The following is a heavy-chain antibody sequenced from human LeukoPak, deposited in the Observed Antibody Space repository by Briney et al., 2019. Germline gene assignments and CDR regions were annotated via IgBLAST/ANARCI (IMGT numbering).Heavy chain of an antibody. D-gene: IGHD6-6*01. J-gene: IGHJ5*02. CDR2: IGGDGIA. V-gene: IGHV3-69-1*01. CDR3: AKGGPKYSSSYNWFDP. Sequence: GGSLRLSCVASGFTFTDHPMNWVRQAPGKGLEWISYIGGDGIAFYADSVKGRFTASKDDARKSMYLQMNSLRVEDTAVYYCAKGGPKYSSSYNWFDPWGQGTLVTVSS. CDR1: GFTFTDHP.